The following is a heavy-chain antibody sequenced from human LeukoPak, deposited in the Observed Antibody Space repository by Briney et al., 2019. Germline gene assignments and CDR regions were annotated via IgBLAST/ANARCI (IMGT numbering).Heavy chain of an antibody. D-gene: IGHD5-18*01. V-gene: IGHV4-59*01. CDR1: GGSISSYY. CDR3: ARDKQPGDY. J-gene: IGHJ4*02. Sequence: PSETLSLTCTVSGGSISSYYWGWIRQPPGKGLDWVGYISYSGSATYNPSLESRVTMSVDTPKNQFSLRLSSVTAADTAVYYCARDKQPGDYWGQGTLVTVSS. CDR2: ISYSGSA.